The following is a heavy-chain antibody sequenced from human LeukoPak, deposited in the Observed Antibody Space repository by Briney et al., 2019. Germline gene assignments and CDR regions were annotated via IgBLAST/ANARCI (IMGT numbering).Heavy chain of an antibody. CDR2: IYSGSST. D-gene: IGHD3-10*01. CDR1: GFTVSNNY. CDR3: ERGSVITLVRGVINDGYFDY. V-gene: IGHV3-53*01. J-gene: IGHJ4*02. Sequence: GGSLRLSCAASGFTVSNNYMSWVRQAPGKGLEWVSIIYSGSSTYSADSVKGRFTISRDSSKNTLYLQINSLRAEDTAVYYCERGSVITLVRGVINDGYFDYWGQGTLVTVSS.